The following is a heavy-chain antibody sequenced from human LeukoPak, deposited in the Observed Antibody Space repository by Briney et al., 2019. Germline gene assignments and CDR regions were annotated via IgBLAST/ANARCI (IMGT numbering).Heavy chain of an antibody. D-gene: IGHD2-2*01. V-gene: IGHV4-61*02. CDR1: GGSISSGSYY. CDR3: ARAVWFYCSSTSCPPPPAAFDI. Sequence: PSETLSLTCTVSGGSISSGSYYWSWIRQPAGKGLEWIGRIYTSGSTNYNPSLKSRVTISVDTSKNQFSLKLSSVTAADPAVSYCARAVWFYCSSTSCPPPPAAFDIWGQGTMVTVSS. CDR2: IYTSGST. J-gene: IGHJ3*02.